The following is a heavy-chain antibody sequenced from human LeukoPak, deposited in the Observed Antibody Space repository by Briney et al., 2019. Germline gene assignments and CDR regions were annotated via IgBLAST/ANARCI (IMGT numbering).Heavy chain of an antibody. CDR1: GFTFSRYA. CDR3: ARIDTYYYDSSGYYSAFDI. D-gene: IGHD3-22*01. CDR2: ISSNGGST. Sequence: GRSLRLSCSASGFTFSRYAMHWVRQAPGKGLEYVSAISSNGGSTYYADSVKGRFTISRDNSKRTRYLQMSSLRAEDTAVYYCARIDTYYYDSSGYYSAFDIWGQGTIVTVSS. J-gene: IGHJ3*02. V-gene: IGHV3-64D*06.